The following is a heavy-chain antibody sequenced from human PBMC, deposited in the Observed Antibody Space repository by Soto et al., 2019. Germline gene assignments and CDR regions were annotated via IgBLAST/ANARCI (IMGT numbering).Heavy chain of an antibody. Sequence: QVQLQESRPGLVKPSQTLSLPCTVSGGSITSSGYYWSWIRQHPGEGLEWIGFTSNSGSTSYNASLKRRVTISVDTSSNQSSLNLKSVTAADTAVYYCASGGGRTKVDSGGQGTLVTVSP. D-gene: IGHD3-16*01. V-gene: IGHV4-31*03. CDR3: ASGGGRTKVDS. J-gene: IGHJ4*02. CDR2: TSNSGST. CDR1: GGSITSSGYY.